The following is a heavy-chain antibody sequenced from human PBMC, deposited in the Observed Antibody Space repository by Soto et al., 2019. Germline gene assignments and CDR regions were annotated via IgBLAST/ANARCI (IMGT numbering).Heavy chain of an antibody. V-gene: IGHV1-69*13. CDR1: GGTFSIYA. D-gene: IGHD3-16*02. CDR2: IIPILGTA. J-gene: IGHJ4*02. Sequence: GASVKVSCKASGGTFSIYAISWVRQAPGQGLEWMGGIIPILGTANYAQKFQGRVTITADESTSTAYMELSSLRSEDTAVYYCARSNPNMITFGGVIVWFDYWGQGTLVTVSS. CDR3: ARSNPNMITFGGVIVWFDY.